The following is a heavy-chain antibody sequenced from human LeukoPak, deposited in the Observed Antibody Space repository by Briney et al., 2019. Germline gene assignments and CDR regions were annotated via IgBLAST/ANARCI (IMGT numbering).Heavy chain of an antibody. CDR3: ARTVGGPAGATHYYYYSMDV. J-gene: IGHJ6*03. CDR2: IYTSGST. D-gene: IGHD1-26*01. Sequence: SETLSLTCTVSGGSISSYYWSWIRQPAGKGLEWIGRIYTSGSTNYNPSLKSRVTMSIETSKNQFSLKLTSVTAADTAVYYCARTVGGPAGATHYYYYSMDVWGKGTTVTVPS. V-gene: IGHV4-4*07. CDR1: GGSISSYY.